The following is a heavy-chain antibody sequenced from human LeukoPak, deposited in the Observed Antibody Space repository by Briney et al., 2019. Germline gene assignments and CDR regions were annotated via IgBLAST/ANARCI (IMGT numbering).Heavy chain of an antibody. CDR2: ITASGTDT. D-gene: IGHD6-19*01. J-gene: IGHJ4*02. CDR1: GFSVSTYP. CDR3: AKYTSGWVNDY. Sequence: PGGSLRLSCTASGFSVSTYPMAWVRQAPGKGLQWVSTITASGTDTFYADSVKGRFTISRDNSKNTLSLQMNSLRAEDTALYYYAKYTSGWVNDYWGQGTLVTASS. V-gene: IGHV3-23*01.